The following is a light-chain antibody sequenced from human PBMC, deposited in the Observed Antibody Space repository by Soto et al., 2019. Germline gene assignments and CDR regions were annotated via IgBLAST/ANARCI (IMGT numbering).Light chain of an antibody. Sequence: QSALTQPPSASGSPGQSVTISCTGTSSDVGGYNYVSWYQKHPGKAPKLVIFEVTKRPSGVPDLFSGSKFGNTASLTVSGLQPEDEAEYYCFSYAGRNNFDVFGTGTKLTVL. CDR3: FSYAGRNNFDV. V-gene: IGLV2-8*01. CDR1: SSDVGGYNY. J-gene: IGLJ1*01. CDR2: EVT.